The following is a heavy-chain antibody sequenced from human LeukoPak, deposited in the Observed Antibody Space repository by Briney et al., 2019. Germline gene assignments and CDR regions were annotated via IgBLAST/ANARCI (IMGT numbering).Heavy chain of an antibody. Sequence: PGGSLRLSCAASGFTFSDYYMSWIRQAPGKGLEWVSYISSSGSTIYYADSVKGRFTISRDNAKNSLYLQMNSLRAEDTAVYYCAKEMMAARPDNWFDPWGQGTLVTVSS. CDR2: ISSSGSTI. CDR3: AKEMMAARPDNWFDP. CDR1: GFTFSDYY. J-gene: IGHJ5*02. D-gene: IGHD6-6*01. V-gene: IGHV3-11*01.